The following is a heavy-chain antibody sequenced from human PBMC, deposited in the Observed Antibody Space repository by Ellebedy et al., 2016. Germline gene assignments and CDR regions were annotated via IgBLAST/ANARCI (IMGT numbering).Heavy chain of an antibody. CDR1: GGTFSSYA. J-gene: IGHJ4*02. CDR2: IIPILGIA. D-gene: IGHD5-24*01. CDR3: ARRGGYNQRGVFDY. V-gene: IGHV1-69*04. Sequence: ASVKVSCKASGGTFSSYAISWVRQAPGQGLEWMGRIIPILGIANYAQKFQGRVTITADKSTSTAYMELSSLRSEDTAVYYCARRGGYNQRGVFDYWGQGTLVTVSS.